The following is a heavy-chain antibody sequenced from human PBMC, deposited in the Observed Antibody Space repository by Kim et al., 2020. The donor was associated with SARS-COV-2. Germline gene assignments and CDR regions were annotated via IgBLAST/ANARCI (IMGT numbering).Heavy chain of an antibody. Sequence: SVKVSCKASGGTFSSYAISWVRQAPGQGLEWMGGIIPIFGTANYAQKFQGRVTITADESTSTAYMELSSLGSEDTAVYYCARGYCSSTSCYKGYYYYYGMDVWGQGTTVTVSS. CDR2: IIPIFGTA. D-gene: IGHD2-2*02. J-gene: IGHJ6*02. V-gene: IGHV1-69*13. CDR1: GGTFSSYA. CDR3: ARGYCSSTSCYKGYYYYYGMDV.